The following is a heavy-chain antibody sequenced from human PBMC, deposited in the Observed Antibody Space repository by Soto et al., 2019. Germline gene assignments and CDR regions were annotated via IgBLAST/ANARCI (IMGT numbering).Heavy chain of an antibody. CDR1: GYFISSGHR. CDR3: ARIGGIVLGGPIDY. CDR2: INYSGSI. Sequence: QVQLQESGPGLVKPSDTLSLTCRVSGYFISSGHRWGWIRQPPGKGLEWLGHINYSGSIYHDPSLKIRVTMSLDTSKNQFSLRLSSVTAVDPAVYYCARIGGIVLGGPIDYWGQGTLVTVSS. J-gene: IGHJ4*02. V-gene: IGHV4-28*05. D-gene: IGHD1-26*01.